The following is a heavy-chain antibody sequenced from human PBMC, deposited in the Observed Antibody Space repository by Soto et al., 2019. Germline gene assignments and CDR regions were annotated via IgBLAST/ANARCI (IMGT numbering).Heavy chain of an antibody. CDR2: IYYSGST. Sequence: PSETLSLTCTVSGGSISSGGYYWSWIRQHPGKGLEWIGYIYYSGSTYYNPSLKSRVTISVDTSKNQFSLKLSSVTAADTAVYYCARENLEYSSNFDYWGQGTLVTVSS. V-gene: IGHV4-31*03. CDR1: GGSISSGGYY. J-gene: IGHJ4*02. CDR3: ARENLEYSSNFDY. D-gene: IGHD6-6*01.